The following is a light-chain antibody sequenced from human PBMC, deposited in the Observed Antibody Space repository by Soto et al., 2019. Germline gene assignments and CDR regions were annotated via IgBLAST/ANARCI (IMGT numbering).Light chain of an antibody. J-gene: IGLJ1*01. V-gene: IGLV1-51*01. Sequence: QSVLTHPPSVSAAPGQKVTISCSGSSSNIGGNSVSWYQQLPGTAPKLLIYDDNKRPSGIPDRFSGSKSGTSATLDITGFQTGDEADYYCGSWDSSLSAYVFGTGTKVTVL. CDR3: GSWDSSLSAYV. CDR2: DDN. CDR1: SSNIGGNS.